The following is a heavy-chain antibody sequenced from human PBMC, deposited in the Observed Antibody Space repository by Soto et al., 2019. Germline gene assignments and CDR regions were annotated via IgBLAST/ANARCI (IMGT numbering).Heavy chain of an antibody. V-gene: IGHV4-59*08. CDR3: ARHISSGTNIAAIRSFDP. J-gene: IGHJ5*02. D-gene: IGHD1-7*01. CDR1: GGSINSYY. Sequence: QVQLQESGPGLVKPSETLSLTCTVSGGSINSYYWSWIRQPPGKGLEWIGYIYYSGSTNYNPSLKSRSTISADTSKNQYSLKLSSVTAADTAVYYCARHISSGTNIAAIRSFDPWGQGNLVTVSS. CDR2: IYYSGST.